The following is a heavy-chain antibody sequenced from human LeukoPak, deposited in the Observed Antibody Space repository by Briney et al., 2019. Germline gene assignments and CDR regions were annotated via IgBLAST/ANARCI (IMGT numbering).Heavy chain of an antibody. CDR1: GFIFSSYS. D-gene: IGHD1-14*01. CDR2: ISSSSSYI. V-gene: IGHV3-21*01. Sequence: GGSLRLSCAASGFIFSSYSMNWVRQAPGKGLEWVSSISSSSSYIYYADSVKGRFTISRDNAKNSLYLQMNSLRAEDTAVYYCAIDIISPHYYYGMDVWGQGTTVTVSS. J-gene: IGHJ6*02. CDR3: AIDIISPHYYYGMDV.